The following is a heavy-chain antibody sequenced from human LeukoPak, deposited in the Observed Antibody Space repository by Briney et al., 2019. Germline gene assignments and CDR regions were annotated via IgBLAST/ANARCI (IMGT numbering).Heavy chain of an antibody. CDR3: ASHLYYDSSGAEAFDI. Sequence: SETLSLTCTVSGGSISSYYWSWIRQPAGKGLEWIGRIYTSGSTNYNPSLKSRVTMSVDTSKNQFSLKLSSVTAADTAVYYCASHLYYDSSGAEAFDIWGQGTMVTVSS. CDR2: IYTSGST. D-gene: IGHD3-22*01. J-gene: IGHJ3*02. V-gene: IGHV4-4*07. CDR1: GGSISSYY.